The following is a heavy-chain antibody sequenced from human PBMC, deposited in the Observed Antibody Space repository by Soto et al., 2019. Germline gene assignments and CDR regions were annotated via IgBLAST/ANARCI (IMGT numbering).Heavy chain of an antibody. J-gene: IGHJ6*02. CDR1: GGSFSGYY. CDR3: AREELPIYYYGMDV. V-gene: IGHV4-34*10. Sequence: SETLSLTCAVYGGSFSGYYWSWIRQPPGKGLEWIGEINHSGSTNYNPSLKSRVTMTRDTSISTAYMELSSLRSDDTAVYYCAREELPIYYYGMDVWGQGTTVTVSS. D-gene: IGHD1-7*01. CDR2: INHSGST.